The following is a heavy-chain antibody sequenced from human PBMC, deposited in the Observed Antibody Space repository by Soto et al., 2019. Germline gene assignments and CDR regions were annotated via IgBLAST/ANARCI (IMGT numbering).Heavy chain of an antibody. J-gene: IGHJ3*02. D-gene: IGHD1-26*01. CDR1: GYTFIRYS. V-gene: IGHV1-18*01. CDR2: ISGYNGDT. Sequence: QVQLVQSGAEVKKPGASVKVSCKASGYTFIRYSFSWVRQAPGQGLEWMGWISGYNGDTNYAQNLQGRVTMTTDTSTSTAYMELRSLRFDDTAVYYCARASGAPGGHDAFDIWGQGTMVIVSS. CDR3: ARASGAPGGHDAFDI.